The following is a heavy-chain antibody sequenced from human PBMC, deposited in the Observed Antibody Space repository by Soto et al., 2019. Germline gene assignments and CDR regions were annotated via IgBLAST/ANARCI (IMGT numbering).Heavy chain of an antibody. CDR3: ARQRGDCTRADV. D-gene: IGHD2-21*02. V-gene: IGHV4-39*01. CDR1: GCSISSSSYY. Sequence: PSETLSLTCTASGCSISSSSYYWGWIRQPPGKGLEWIGSIYYSGSTYYNPSLKSRVTISVDTSKNQFSLKLSSVTGADTAVYYCARQRGDCTRADVWGQGTMVTVSS. J-gene: IGHJ6*02. CDR2: IYYSGST.